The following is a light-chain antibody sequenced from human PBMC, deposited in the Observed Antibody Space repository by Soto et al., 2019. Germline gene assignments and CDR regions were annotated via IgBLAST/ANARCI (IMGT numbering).Light chain of an antibody. V-gene: IGLV2-14*01. J-gene: IGLJ1*01. CDR1: SSDVGGYNY. CDR3: TSYTSSITRV. Sequence: QSVLTQPASVSGSPGQSIAISCTGTSSDVGGYNYVSWYQLHPDKAPKLIIYDVSNRPSGVSNRFSGSKSGNTASLTISGLQPEDEADYYSTSYTSSITRVFGTGTKDTDL. CDR2: DVS.